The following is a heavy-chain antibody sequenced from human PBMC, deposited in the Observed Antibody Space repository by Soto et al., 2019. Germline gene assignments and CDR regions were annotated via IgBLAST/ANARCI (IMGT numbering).Heavy chain of an antibody. V-gene: IGHV1-69*01. J-gene: IGHJ6*02. CDR3: ARGSMTTVTTSGFYYYYGMDV. CDR2: IIPIFGTA. Sequence: QVQLVQSGAEVKKPGSSVKVSCKASGGTFSSYAISWVRQAPGQGLEWMGGIIPIFGTANYAQKFQGRVTITADESTSTAYMELSSLRSEDTAVYYCARGSMTTVTTSGFYYYYGMDVWGQGTTVTVSS. CDR1: GGTFSSYA. D-gene: IGHD4-4*01.